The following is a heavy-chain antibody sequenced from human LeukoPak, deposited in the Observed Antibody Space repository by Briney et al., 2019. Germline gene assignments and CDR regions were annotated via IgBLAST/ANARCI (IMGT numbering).Heavy chain of an antibody. CDR3: ARDTKFWVTSTTSYHYYYMDV. CDR1: GGSISTYF. Sequence: SSETLSLTCTVSGGSISTYFWSWIRQPAGKGLEWIGRIYTSGSTNYNPSLKSRVTMSVDTSKNQFSLKLSSVTAADTAVYYCARDTKFWVTSTTSYHYYYMDVWGKGTTVTVSS. V-gene: IGHV4-4*07. CDR2: IYTSGST. D-gene: IGHD1-14*01. J-gene: IGHJ6*03.